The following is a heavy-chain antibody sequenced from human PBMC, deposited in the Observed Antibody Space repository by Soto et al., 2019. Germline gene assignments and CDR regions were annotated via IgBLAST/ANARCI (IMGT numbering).Heavy chain of an antibody. D-gene: IGHD4-17*01. CDR3: AKDYGGKDGDY. J-gene: IGHJ4*02. CDR1: GGTFSSYT. V-gene: IGHV1-69*08. Sequence: QVQLVQSGAEVKKPGSSVKVSCKASGGTFSSYTISWVRQAPGQGLEWMGRIIPILGIANYAQKFQGRVTITADKSTSTAYMELSSLRSEATAVYYCAKDYGGKDGDYWGQGTLVTVSS. CDR2: IIPILGIA.